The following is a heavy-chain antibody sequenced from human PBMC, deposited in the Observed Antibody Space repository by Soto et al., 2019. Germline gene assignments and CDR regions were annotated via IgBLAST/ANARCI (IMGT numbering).Heavy chain of an antibody. CDR3: ARESHDILTGPPWVWYFDL. CDR1: GGSFSGYY. Sequence: QVQLQQWGAGPLRPLETLSLTCGVSGGSFSGYYWAWIRQSPGKGLEWIGEINDRGSINYNPSLKSRLSISVGTSKNHYSLNLRSVTAADTAVYYCARESHDILTGPPWVWYFDLWGRGTLVTVSS. D-gene: IGHD3-9*01. CDR2: INDRGSI. J-gene: IGHJ2*01. V-gene: IGHV4-34*01.